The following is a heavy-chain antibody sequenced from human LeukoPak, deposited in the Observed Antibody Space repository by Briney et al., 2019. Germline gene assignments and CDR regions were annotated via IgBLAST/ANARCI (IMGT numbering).Heavy chain of an antibody. CDR3: AREITSGRFDP. D-gene: IGHD1-14*01. CDR2: ISSSSSYI. V-gene: IGHV3-21*01. CDR1: GFTFSSYS. J-gene: IGHJ5*02. Sequence: GGSLRLSCAASGFTFSSYSMNWVRQAPGKGLEWVSSISSSSSYIYYADSVKGRFTISRDNAKNSLYLQMNSLRAEDTAVYYCAREITSGRFDPWGQGTLVTVSS.